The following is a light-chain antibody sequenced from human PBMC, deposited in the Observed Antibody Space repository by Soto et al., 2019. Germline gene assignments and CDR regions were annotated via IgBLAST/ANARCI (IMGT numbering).Light chain of an antibody. V-gene: IGKV3-11*01. CDR3: QQRGT. CDR1: QIFSNY. CDR2: VAS. J-gene: IGKJ5*01. Sequence: EIVLTQSPATLSLSPGERATLSCRASQIFSNYLAWYQQKPGQAPRLLISVASNRATGIPARFSGSGSGTDFTLTISSLESEDFAVYYCQQRGTFGQGTRLEIK.